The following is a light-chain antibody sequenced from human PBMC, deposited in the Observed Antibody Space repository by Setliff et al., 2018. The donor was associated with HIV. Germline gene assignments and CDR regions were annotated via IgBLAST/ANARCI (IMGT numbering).Light chain of an antibody. V-gene: IGLV2-23*01. CDR2: QAT. J-gene: IGLJ1*01. CDR3: CSNTGSNTFV. Sequence: QSALAQPASVSGSPGQSITISCTGTSNDVGRYDLVSWYQQHPARAPKLIIYQATRRPSGVSNRFSGSKSGNVAPLTISGLQAEDEADYYCCSNTGSNTFVFGTGTKVTVL. CDR1: SNDVGRYDL.